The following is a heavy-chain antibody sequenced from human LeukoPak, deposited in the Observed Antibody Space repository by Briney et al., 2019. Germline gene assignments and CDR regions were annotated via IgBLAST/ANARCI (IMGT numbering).Heavy chain of an antibody. CDR3: ATTTGVRRYWYFDL. Sequence: GASVKVSCKASGYTFTGYYMHWVRQAPGQGLEWMGWINPNSGGTNYAQKFQGRVTMTRDTSISTAYMELSRLRSDDTAVYYCATTTGVRRYWYFDLWGRGTLVTVSS. V-gene: IGHV1-2*02. J-gene: IGHJ2*01. CDR1: GYTFTGYY. D-gene: IGHD7-27*01. CDR2: INPNSGGT.